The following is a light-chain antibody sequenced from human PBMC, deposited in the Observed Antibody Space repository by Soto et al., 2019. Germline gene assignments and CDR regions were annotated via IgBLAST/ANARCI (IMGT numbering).Light chain of an antibody. Sequence: EIVMTQSPATLSVSPGERATLSCRASQSVNINLAWYQQKPGQAPRLLIYGTSTRATGVPARFSGSGYGTEFTLTVSSLHSEDFAVYYCQQYNNWPITFGQGTRLEIK. V-gene: IGKV3-15*01. CDR1: QSVNIN. J-gene: IGKJ5*01. CDR3: QQYNNWPIT. CDR2: GTS.